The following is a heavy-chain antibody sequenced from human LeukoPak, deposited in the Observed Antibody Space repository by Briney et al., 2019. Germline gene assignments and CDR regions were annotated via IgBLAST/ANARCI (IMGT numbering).Heavy chain of an antibody. CDR1: GGSISPYF. J-gene: IGHJ5*02. D-gene: IGHD3-10*01. CDR2: ISYTGST. V-gene: IGHV4-59*01. Sequence: SQTLSLTCTVSGGSISPYFWSWIRQPPGKGLEWIGYISYTGSTNYNPSLKSRVTISVDTSKNQFSLQLTSVTAADTAVYYCARDDYRGVTNFDPWGQGTLVTVSS. CDR3: ARDDYRGVTNFDP.